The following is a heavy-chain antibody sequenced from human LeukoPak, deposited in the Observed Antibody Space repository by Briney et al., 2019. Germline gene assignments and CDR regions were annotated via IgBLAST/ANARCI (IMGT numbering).Heavy chain of an antibody. CDR1: GGSISSYY. J-gene: IGHJ4*02. D-gene: IGHD6-19*01. CDR2: IYTSGST. CDR3: AREGISSGWPYFDY. V-gene: IGHV4-4*07. Sequence: SKTLSLTCTVSGGSISSYYWSWIRQPAGKGLEWIGRIYTSGSTNYNPSLKSRVTMSVDTSKNQFSLKLSSVTAADTAVYYCAREGISSGWPYFDYWGQGTLVTVSS.